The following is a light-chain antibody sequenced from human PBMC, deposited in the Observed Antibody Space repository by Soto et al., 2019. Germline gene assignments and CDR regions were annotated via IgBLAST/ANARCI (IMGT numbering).Light chain of an antibody. V-gene: IGKV3-20*01. J-gene: IGKJ2*01. CDR3: QQYGSLYT. CDR1: QSVSSSY. Sequence: EIVLTQSPGTLSLSPGERATLSCRASQSVSSSYLAWYQQKPGQAPRLLIYGTSSRATGIPDRFSGSGSGTDFTLIISRLEPEDFAVYYWQQYGSLYTFGQGTKLEIK. CDR2: GTS.